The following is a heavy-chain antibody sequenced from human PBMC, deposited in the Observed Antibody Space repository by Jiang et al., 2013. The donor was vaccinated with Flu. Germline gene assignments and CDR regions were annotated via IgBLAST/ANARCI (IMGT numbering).Heavy chain of an antibody. CDR2: VYHTGST. V-gene: IGHV4-61*08. J-gene: IGHJ3*02. CDR3: AREGRDYDGSGYGEGALDI. CDR1: SVSSGAYY. Sequence: SVSSGAYYWSWIRQPPGRGLEWIGYVYHTGSTKYNPSLKSRVTISVDTSKNQFSLSLTSVTAADTGVYYCAREGRDYDGSGYGEGALDIWGQGTMVTVSS. D-gene: IGHD3-22*01.